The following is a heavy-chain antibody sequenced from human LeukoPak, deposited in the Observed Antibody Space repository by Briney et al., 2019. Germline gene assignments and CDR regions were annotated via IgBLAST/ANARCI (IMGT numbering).Heavy chain of an antibody. CDR3: AHTPGYSSGCSDY. J-gene: IGHJ4*02. Sequence: SGPTVVHLTRLLSLTCTFSGFLLSSPAVGVGWMRQPPVKALEWNAVLYWIGDERESPALGSRLNVTKNTSGNQVVQTMTNMDPGDTATYYCAHTPGYSSGCSDYWGEGTRVPVSS. CDR2: LYWIGDE. V-gene: IGHV2-5*01. D-gene: IGHD6-19*01. CDR1: GFLLSSPAVG.